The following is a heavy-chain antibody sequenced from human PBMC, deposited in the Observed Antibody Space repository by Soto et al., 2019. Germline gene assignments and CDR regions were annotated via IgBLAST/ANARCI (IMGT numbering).Heavy chain of an antibody. CDR1: GASISSGDYA. V-gene: IGHV4-30-2*01. D-gene: IGHD3-16*01. J-gene: IGHJ4*02. CDR2: IYNNGGS. CDR3: ARGDKNNDYYFDH. Sequence: PSETLSLTCVVSGASISSGDYAWNWVRQPPGKGLEWLGYIYNNGGSYYNPSLKSRVTISLDRSQNHFSLRLNSVTAADTALYLCARGDKNNDYYFDHWGQGALVTVS.